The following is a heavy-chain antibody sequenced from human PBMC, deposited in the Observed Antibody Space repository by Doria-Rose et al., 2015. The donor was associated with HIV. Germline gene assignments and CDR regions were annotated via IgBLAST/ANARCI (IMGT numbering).Heavy chain of an antibody. J-gene: IGHJ3*02. CDR1: TFSSYE. CDR2: ISSSGSTI. D-gene: IGHD2-2*02. Sequence: TFSSYEMNWVRQAPGKGLEWVSYISSSGSTIYYADSVKGRFTISRDNAKNSLYLQMNSLRAEDTAVYYCAREGYCSSTSCYMRDAFDIWGQGTMVTVSS. CDR3: AREGYCSSTSCYMRDAFDI. V-gene: IGHV3-48*03.